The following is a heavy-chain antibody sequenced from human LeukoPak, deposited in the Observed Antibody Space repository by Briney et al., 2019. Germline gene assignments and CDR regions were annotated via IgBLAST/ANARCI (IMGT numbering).Heavy chain of an antibody. CDR3: AAGEVVTQFDP. J-gene: IGHJ5*02. CDR1: GGSISSGDYY. CDR2: IYYSGST. V-gene: IGHV4-30-4*08. D-gene: IGHD4-23*01. Sequence: SETLSLTCTVSGGSISSGDYYWSWIRQPPGKGLEWIGYIYYSGSTYYNPSLKSRVTISVDTSKNQFSLKLSSVTAADAAVYYCAAGEVVTQFDPWGQGTLVTVSS.